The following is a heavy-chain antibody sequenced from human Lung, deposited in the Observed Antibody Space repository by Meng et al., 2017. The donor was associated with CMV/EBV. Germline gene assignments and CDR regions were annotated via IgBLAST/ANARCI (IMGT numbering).Heavy chain of an antibody. CDR3: ARRAYCGNDCYFFDF. Sequence: GSLRLXCTVSGASMRGFHWTWIRQTPGKGLECLGYVYYSGGATYHPSLKSRVTISVDTSQNQFSLNLSSVTAADTAMYYCARRAYCGNDCYFFDFWGQGXLVTVSS. J-gene: IGHJ4*02. CDR2: VYYSGGA. CDR1: GASMRGFH. D-gene: IGHD2-21*02. V-gene: IGHV4-59*01.